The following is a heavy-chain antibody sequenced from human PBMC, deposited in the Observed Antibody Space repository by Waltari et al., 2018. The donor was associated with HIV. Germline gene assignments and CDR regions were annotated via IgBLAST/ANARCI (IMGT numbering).Heavy chain of an antibody. V-gene: IGHV3-7*04. CDR2: IKQDGSEK. J-gene: IGHJ4*02. CDR3: ARGGFYGSGSKVN. Sequence: EVQLVESGGGLVQPGGSLRLSCAASGFTFSSYWMSWVRQAPGKGLEGVANIKQDGSEKCEVDSVNGRFTSSRDNAENSLYLQMNSLRAEDTAVYYCARGGFYGSGSKVNWGQGTLVTVSS. D-gene: IGHD3-10*01. CDR1: GFTFSSYW.